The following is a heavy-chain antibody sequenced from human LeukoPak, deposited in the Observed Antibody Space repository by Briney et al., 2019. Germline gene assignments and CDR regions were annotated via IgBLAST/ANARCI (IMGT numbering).Heavy chain of an antibody. Sequence: PGGSLRLSCAASGFTFSSYNMNWVRQAPGKGLEWVSGISTNSDNIYYADSVKGRFAISRDNAKNSLFLQMHSLRAEDTAVYFCARDYYNSSGYFYGACWGQGTLVTVSS. CDR2: ISTNSDNI. J-gene: IGHJ4*02. V-gene: IGHV3-21*01. D-gene: IGHD3-22*01. CDR1: GFTFSSYN. CDR3: ARDYYNSSGYFYGAC.